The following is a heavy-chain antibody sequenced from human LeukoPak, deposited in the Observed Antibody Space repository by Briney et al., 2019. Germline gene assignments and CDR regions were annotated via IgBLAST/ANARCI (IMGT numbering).Heavy chain of an antibody. CDR2: INHNGDT. Sequence: SETLSLTCAVYGGSFSGYYWNWIRQTPGKGLEWIGEINHNGDTNYNPSLKSRVTMSIATSKNQFSLKLRSVTAADTAVFYCARQGYADFSPRPFDYWGQGTLVTVSS. CDR3: ARQGYADFSPRPFDY. D-gene: IGHD4-17*01. V-gene: IGHV4-34*01. J-gene: IGHJ4*02. CDR1: GGSFSGYY.